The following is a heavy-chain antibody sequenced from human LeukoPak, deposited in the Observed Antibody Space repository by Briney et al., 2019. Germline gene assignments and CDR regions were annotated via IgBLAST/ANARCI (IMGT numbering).Heavy chain of an antibody. CDR1: GNTFSSYD. D-gene: IGHD3-10*01. Sequence: VASVKVSCKTSGNTFSSYDINWVRQATGQGLEWMGWMSPNSGNTAYAQKFQGRVTMTRDTSISTAYMELSSLRSEDTAVYYCARGGILVQGVTVLYGMDVWGQGTTVTVSS. V-gene: IGHV1-8*01. J-gene: IGHJ6*02. CDR2: MSPNSGNT. CDR3: ARGGILVQGVTVLYGMDV.